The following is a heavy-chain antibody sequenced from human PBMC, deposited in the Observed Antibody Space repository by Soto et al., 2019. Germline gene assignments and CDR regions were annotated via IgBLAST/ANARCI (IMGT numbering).Heavy chain of an antibody. Sequence: QLQLQESGSGLVKPSQTLSLTCAVSGGSISSGTYSWSWIRQPPGKGLEWIGYIYYSGNTYYNPSFGSRVTISVDRSKNQFSLKLSSLTAADTAVYYCARESGSDRYSTYNWFDPWGQGTRVTVSS. CDR2: IYYSGNT. V-gene: IGHV4-30-2*01. J-gene: IGHJ5*02. D-gene: IGHD3-16*02. CDR3: ARESGSDRYSTYNWFDP. CDR1: GGSISSGTYS.